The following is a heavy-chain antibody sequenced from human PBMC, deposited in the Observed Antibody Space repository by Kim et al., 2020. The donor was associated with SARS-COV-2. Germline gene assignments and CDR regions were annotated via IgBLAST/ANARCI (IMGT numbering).Heavy chain of an antibody. D-gene: IGHD1-26*01. CDR1: GYSFTSYW. CDR2: IDPGDSDT. J-gene: IGHJ4*02. V-gene: IGHV5-51*01. CDR3: TRQATPSGWEPGDY. Sequence: GESLKISCKGSGYSFTSYWIGWVRQMPGKGLEWMGIIDPGDSDTSYSPSFQGHVTISADKSISTAYLQWSSLKASDTAMYYCTRQATPSGWEPGDYWGQGTLVTVSS.